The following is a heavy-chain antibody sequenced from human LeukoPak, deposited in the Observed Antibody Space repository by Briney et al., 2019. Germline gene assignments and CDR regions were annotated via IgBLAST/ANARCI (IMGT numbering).Heavy chain of an antibody. CDR2: IIPIFGTA. Sequence: ASVKVSCKASGGTFSSYAISWVRQAPGQGLEWMGGIIPIFGTANYAQKFQGRVTITTDESTSTAYMELSSLRSEDTAVYYCARDRGDYYGSGKPPGYFDYWGQGTLVTVSS. CDR3: ARDRGDYYGSGKPPGYFDY. CDR1: GGTFSSYA. J-gene: IGHJ4*02. V-gene: IGHV1-69*05. D-gene: IGHD3-10*01.